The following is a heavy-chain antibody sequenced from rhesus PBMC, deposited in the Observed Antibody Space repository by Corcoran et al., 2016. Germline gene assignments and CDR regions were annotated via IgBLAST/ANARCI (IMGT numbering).Heavy chain of an antibody. CDR2: INGNSVCT. J-gene: IGHJ4*01. Sequence: QLQESGPGLEKSAETLSISSAVASGSCSGYWWSWIRQPPGKGREWIGGINGNSVCTIDSPSLKSLITISNASPKNQFSLTLSSATAADTAVYYSATRTDLRGFYYWGHGLLLSVSS. V-gene: IGHV4-80*01. CDR3: ATRTDLRGFYY. CDR1: SGSCSGYW.